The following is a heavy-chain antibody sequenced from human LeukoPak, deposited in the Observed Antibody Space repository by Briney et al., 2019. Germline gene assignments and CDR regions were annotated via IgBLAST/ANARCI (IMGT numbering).Heavy chain of an antibody. Sequence: SETLSLTCTVSGGSISSYYGSWIRQPAGKARECFGRIYTSGSTNYNPSLKSRVTMSVDTSKNQFSLKLSSVTAADTAVYYCARGMVYGSLNSEYFQHWGQGTLVTVSS. CDR1: GGSISSYY. J-gene: IGHJ1*01. V-gene: IGHV4-4*07. D-gene: IGHD2-8*01. CDR2: IYTSGST. CDR3: ARGMVYGSLNSEYFQH.